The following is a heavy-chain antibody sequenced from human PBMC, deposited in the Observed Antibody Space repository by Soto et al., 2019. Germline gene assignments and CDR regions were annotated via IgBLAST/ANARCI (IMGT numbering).Heavy chain of an antibody. CDR1: GGSISSSSYY. CDR3: ARRRGYSYYDY. CDR2: IYYSGST. J-gene: IGHJ4*02. V-gene: IGHV4-39*01. Sequence: KPSETLSLTCTVSGGSISSSSYYWGWIRQPPGKGLEWIGSIYYSGSTYYNPSLKSRVTISVDTSKNQFSLKLSSVTAADTAVYYCARRRGYSYYDYWGQGTLVTVSS. D-gene: IGHD5-18*01.